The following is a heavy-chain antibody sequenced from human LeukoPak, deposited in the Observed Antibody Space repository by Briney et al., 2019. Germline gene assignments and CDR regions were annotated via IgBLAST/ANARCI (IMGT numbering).Heavy chain of an antibody. CDR2: IIPISGTA. Sequence: ASVKVSCKASGGTFSSYAISWVRQAPGQGLEWMGGIIPISGTANYAQKFQGRVTITADESTSTAYMELSSLRSEDTAVYYCARSHYYDSSGYYSDYWGQGTLVTVSS. J-gene: IGHJ4*02. D-gene: IGHD3-22*01. CDR3: ARSHYYDSSGYYSDY. CDR1: GGTFSSYA. V-gene: IGHV1-69*13.